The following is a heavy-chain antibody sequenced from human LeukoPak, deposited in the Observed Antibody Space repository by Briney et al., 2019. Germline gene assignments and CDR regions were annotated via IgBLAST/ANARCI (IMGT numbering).Heavy chain of an antibody. D-gene: IGHD3-10*01. CDR2: IKQDGSEK. J-gene: IGHJ4*02. CDR3: ARLSEMLRGPEVIYYFEH. Sequence: GGSLRLSCAASDFSFSNSWMNWVRQAPGKGLEWVASIKQDGSEKYYVDSVRGRFTISRDNAKNSVYLQMNSLRAEDTAVYYCARLSEMLRGPEVIYYFEHWGQGTLVTVSS. CDR1: DFSFSNSW. V-gene: IGHV3-7*01.